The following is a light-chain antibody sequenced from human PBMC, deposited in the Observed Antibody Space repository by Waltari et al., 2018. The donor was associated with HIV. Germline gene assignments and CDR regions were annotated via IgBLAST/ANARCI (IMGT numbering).Light chain of an antibody. CDR2: YDT. CDR1: TIERKS. Sequence: SSALTQPPSVPVAPGKTARITCGGETIERKSGPWYQQKPGQAPLLVIYYDTDRPSGIPERFSVSNSGDTATLTISRVGDGDEADYFCQVWDSTSDHVVFGGGTKLTVL. J-gene: IGLJ3*02. V-gene: IGLV3-21*04. CDR3: QVWDSTSDHVV.